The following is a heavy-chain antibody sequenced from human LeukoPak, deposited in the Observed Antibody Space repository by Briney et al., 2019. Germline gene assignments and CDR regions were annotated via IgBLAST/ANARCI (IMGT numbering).Heavy chain of an antibody. J-gene: IGHJ2*01. V-gene: IGHV4-59*04. CDR1: SGSISSYY. CDR2: IYYSGST. Sequence: SETLSLTCTVSSGSISSYYWSWIRQPPGKGLEWIGYIYYSGSTYYNPSLKSRVTMSVDTSKNQFSLKLSSVTAVDTAVYYCARTYGDYAPYWYFDLWGRGTLVTVSS. CDR3: ARTYGDYAPYWYFDL. D-gene: IGHD4-17*01.